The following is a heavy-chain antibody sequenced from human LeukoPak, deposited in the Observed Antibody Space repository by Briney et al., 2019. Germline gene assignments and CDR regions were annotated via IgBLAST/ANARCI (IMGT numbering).Heavy chain of an antibody. D-gene: IGHD2-21*01. V-gene: IGHV3-30*02. CDR3: AKGIFSYYYYMDV. CDR1: GFTFSSYG. CDR2: IRYDGSNK. J-gene: IGHJ6*03. Sequence: GGSLRLSCAASGFTFSSYGMHWVRQAPGKGLEWVAFIRYDGSNKYYADSAKGRFTISRDNSKNTLYLQMNSLRAEDTAVYYCAKGIFSYYYYMDVWGKGTTVTVSS.